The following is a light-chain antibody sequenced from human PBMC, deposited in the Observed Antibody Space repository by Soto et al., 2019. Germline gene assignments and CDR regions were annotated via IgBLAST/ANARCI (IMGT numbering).Light chain of an antibody. Sequence: IVLTHSPGTLSLSPWERATLFCRASQSVNSNYLAWYQQKPGQAPRLLISGASTRATDIPDRFSGSGSGTDFTLTINRLEPEDFAVYYCQQYGSSGTFGQGTKVDIK. V-gene: IGKV3-20*01. J-gene: IGKJ1*01. CDR3: QQYGSSGT. CDR2: GAS. CDR1: QSVNSNY.